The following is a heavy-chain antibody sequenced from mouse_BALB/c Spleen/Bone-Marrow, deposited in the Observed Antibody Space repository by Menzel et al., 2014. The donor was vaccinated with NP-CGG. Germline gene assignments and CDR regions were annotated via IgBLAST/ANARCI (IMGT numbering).Heavy chain of an antibody. V-gene: IGHV14-3*02. CDR3: ARWEYYAMDY. CDR1: GFNIKDIY. D-gene: IGHD4-1*01. CDR2: IDPANGNT. Sequence: VQLQQSGAELVKPGASVKLSCTASGFNIKDIYMHWVKQRPEQGLEWIGRIDPANGNTKYDPKFQGKATITADTPSNTAYLQLSSLTSEDTAVYYCARWEYYAMDYWGQGTSVTVSS. J-gene: IGHJ4*01.